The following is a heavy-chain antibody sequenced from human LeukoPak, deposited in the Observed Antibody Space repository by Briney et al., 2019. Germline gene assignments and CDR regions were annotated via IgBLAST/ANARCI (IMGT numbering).Heavy chain of an antibody. CDR1: GGSFSGYY. CDR3: ARGGVTPYFDY. J-gene: IGHJ4*02. CDR2: INHSGST. V-gene: IGHV4-34*01. Sequence: SETLSLTCAVYGGSFSGYYWSWIRQPPGKGLEWIGEINHSGSTNYNPSLKSRVNISVDTSKNQFSLKLSSVTAADTAVYYCARGGVTPYFDYWGQGTLVTVSS. D-gene: IGHD2-21*02.